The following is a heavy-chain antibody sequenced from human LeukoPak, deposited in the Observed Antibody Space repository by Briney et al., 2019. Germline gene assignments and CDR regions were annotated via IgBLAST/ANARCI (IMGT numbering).Heavy chain of an antibody. CDR1: GYIFAGSW. CDR2: IYPGNSDT. Sequence: GASLKISCEGSGYIFAGSWIAWVRQMPGKGLEWRGIIYPGNSDTRYSPSFQGQVTISADKSISTAYLQWSSLKASDTAMYYCAKKGTVDKSFDYWRQGTLVTVSS. J-gene: IGHJ4*02. D-gene: IGHD7-27*01. CDR3: AKKGTVDKSFDY. V-gene: IGHV5-51*01.